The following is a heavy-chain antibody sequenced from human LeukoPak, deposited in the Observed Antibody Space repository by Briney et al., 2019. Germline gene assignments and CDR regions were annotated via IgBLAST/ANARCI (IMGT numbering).Heavy chain of an antibody. CDR2: IYYSGNT. CDR1: GISISSSNSY. V-gene: IGHV4-39*01. CDR3: ARQTGSGLFILP. Sequence: SETLSLTCTVSGISISSSNSYWGWIRQPPGKGLEWIGSIYYSGNTYYNASLKSRVSISIDTSKNQFSLKLTSVTAADTAVYYCARQTGSGLFILPGGQGTLVTVSS. D-gene: IGHD3/OR15-3a*01. J-gene: IGHJ4*02.